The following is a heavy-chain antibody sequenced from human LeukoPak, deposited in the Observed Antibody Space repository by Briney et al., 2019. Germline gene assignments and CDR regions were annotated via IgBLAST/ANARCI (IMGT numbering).Heavy chain of an antibody. J-gene: IGHJ4*02. CDR1: GGSFSGYY. V-gene: IGHV4-34*01. CDR2: INHSGST. CDR3: ARGYSISYYFDY. Sequence: SETLSLTCAVYGGSFSGYYWSWIRQPPGKGLGWIGEINHSGSTNYNPSLKSRVTISVDTSKNQFSLKLSSVTAADTAVYYCARGYSISYYFDYWGQGTLVTVSS. D-gene: IGHD4-11*01.